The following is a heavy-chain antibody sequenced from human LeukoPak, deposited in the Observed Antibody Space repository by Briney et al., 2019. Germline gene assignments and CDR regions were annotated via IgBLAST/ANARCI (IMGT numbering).Heavy chain of an antibody. Sequence: GESLKISCQGSGYSFSSYYIAWVRQMPGKGLEWKGIIYPGDSDTRYTPSFQGRFTISADKSISTAFLQWSSLKASDTAMYYCARVAVPGTFGAFDIWGQGTMIIVSS. CDR1: GYSFSSYY. D-gene: IGHD6-13*01. V-gene: IGHV5-51*01. J-gene: IGHJ3*02. CDR2: IYPGDSDT. CDR3: ARVAVPGTFGAFDI.